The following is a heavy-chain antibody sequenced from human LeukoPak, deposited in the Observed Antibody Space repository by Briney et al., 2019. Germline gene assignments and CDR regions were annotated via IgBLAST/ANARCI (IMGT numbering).Heavy chain of an antibody. CDR1: GFTFSSYG. CDR2: IWYDGSNK. Sequence: GRSLRLSCAASGFTFSSYGMHWVRQAPGKGLEWVAVIWYDGSNKYYADSAKGRFTISRDNSKNTLYLQMNSLRAEDTAVYYCAKATGGGYYYYMDVWGKGTTVTVSS. CDR3: AKATGGGYYYYMDV. V-gene: IGHV3-33*06. D-gene: IGHD7-27*01. J-gene: IGHJ6*03.